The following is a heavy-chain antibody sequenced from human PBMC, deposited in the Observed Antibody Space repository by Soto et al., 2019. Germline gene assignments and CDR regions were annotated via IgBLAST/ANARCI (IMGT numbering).Heavy chain of an antibody. CDR3: GRAAVGATPLGWFDP. J-gene: IGHJ5*02. CDR2: MNPRSGDT. CDR1: GYTFIGYY. D-gene: IGHD1-26*01. V-gene: IGHV1-2*02. Sequence: ASVKVSCKTSGYTFIGYYMHWVRQAPGQGLEWMGWMNPRSGDTNYAQKFQGRVTMTRDASFTTAYMELRRLRSYDTAGYFWGRAAVGATPLGWFDPWGQGTLVTVSS.